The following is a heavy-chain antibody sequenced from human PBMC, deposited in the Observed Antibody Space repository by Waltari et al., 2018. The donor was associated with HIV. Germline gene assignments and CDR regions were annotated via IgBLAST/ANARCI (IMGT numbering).Heavy chain of an antibody. J-gene: IGHJ4*02. Sequence: QVQLVQSGAEVKKPGASVKVSCKDSGYTFTSYDINWVGKATGQGIEWMGWMNPNSGNTGYAQKFQGRVTMTRDTSISTAYMELSSLRSDDTAVYYCARALGRGYCSSTSCFFDYWGQGPLVTVSS. D-gene: IGHD2-2*01. CDR2: MNPNSGNT. V-gene: IGHV1-8*01. CDR1: GYTFTSYD. CDR3: ARALGRGYCSSTSCFFDY.